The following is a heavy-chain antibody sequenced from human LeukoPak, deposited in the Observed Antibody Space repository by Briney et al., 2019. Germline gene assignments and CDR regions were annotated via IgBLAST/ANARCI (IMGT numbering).Heavy chain of an antibody. Sequence: ASVKVSCKSSGYTFTSYGIRWVRQAPGQGLAWMGWISAYNGNTNYAQKLQGRVTMTTDTSTSTAYMELRSLRSDDTAVYYCARDSSIFGVVIIGGNWFDPWGQGTLVTVSS. V-gene: IGHV1-18*01. CDR3: ARDSSIFGVVIIGGNWFDP. CDR1: GYTFTSYG. D-gene: IGHD3-3*01. CDR2: ISAYNGNT. J-gene: IGHJ5*02.